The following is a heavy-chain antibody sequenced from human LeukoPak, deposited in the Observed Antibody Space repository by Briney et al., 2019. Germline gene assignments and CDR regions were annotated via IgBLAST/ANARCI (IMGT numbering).Heavy chain of an antibody. CDR2: ISSSSSTI. CDR1: GFTFSSYG. V-gene: IGHV3-48*04. J-gene: IGHJ4*02. CDR3: ARDLLIARSGQQLAFGYDY. Sequence: GGSPRLSCAASGFTFSSYGMNWVRQAPGKGLEWVSYISSSSSTIYYADSVKGRFTISRDNAKNSLYLQMNSLRAEDTAVYYCARDLLIARSGQQLAFGYDYWGQGTLVTVSS. D-gene: IGHD6-13*01.